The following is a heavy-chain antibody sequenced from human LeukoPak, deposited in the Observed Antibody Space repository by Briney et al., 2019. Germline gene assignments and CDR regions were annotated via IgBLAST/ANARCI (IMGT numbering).Heavy chain of an antibody. Sequence: SETLSLTCTVSGGSISSYYWSWIRQPPGKGLEWIGYIYYSGSTNYNPSLKSRVTISVDTSKNQFSLKLSSVTAADTAVYYCAAYSSSWYSFDYWGQGTLVTVSS. CDR2: IYYSGST. D-gene: IGHD6-13*01. V-gene: IGHV4-59*01. J-gene: IGHJ4*02. CDR3: AAYSSSWYSFDY. CDR1: GGSISSYY.